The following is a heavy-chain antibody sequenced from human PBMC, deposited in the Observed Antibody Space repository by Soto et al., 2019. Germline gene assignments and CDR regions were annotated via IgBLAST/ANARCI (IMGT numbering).Heavy chain of an antibody. CDR2: ISSSSSYI. CDR1: GFTFSSYS. Sequence: GGSLRLSCAASGFTFSSYSMNWVRQAPGKGLEWVSSISSSSSYIYYADSVKGRFTISRDNAKNSLYLQMNSLRAEDTAVYYCARDRKGLELYSSYYMDVWGKGTTVTVSS. V-gene: IGHV3-21*01. J-gene: IGHJ6*03. D-gene: IGHD1-7*01. CDR3: ARDRKGLELYSSYYMDV.